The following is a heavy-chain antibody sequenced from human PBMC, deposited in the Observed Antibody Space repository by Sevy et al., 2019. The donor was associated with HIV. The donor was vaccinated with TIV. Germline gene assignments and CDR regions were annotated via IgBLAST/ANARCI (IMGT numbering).Heavy chain of an antibody. CDR2: INSDGSSA. V-gene: IGHV3-74*01. CDR3: ARSPNDHRG. D-gene: IGHD1-1*01. J-gene: IGHJ4*02. CDR1: GFIFKNYW. Sequence: GGSLRLSCATSGFIFKNYWMHWVRQVPGKGLVWVSRINSDGSSATYADSVKGRFTISRDNAKNTLYLQMNSLRAEDTAMYYCARSPNDHRGWGQGTLVTVSS.